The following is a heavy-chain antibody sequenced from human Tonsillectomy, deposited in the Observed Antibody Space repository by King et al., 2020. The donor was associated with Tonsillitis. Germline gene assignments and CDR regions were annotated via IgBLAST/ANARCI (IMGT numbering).Heavy chain of an antibody. CDR1: GFTFSSYW. Sequence: VQLVESGGGLVQPGGSLRLSCAASGFTFSSYWMSWVRQAPGKGLEWVANIKHDGSDKYYVDSVKGRFTISRDNAKNSLYLQMNSLRAEDTAVYYCARGGKDGVTARPLDYWGQGTLVTVSS. D-gene: IGHD2-21*02. J-gene: IGHJ4*02. CDR3: ARGGKDGVTARPLDY. CDR2: IKHDGSDK. V-gene: IGHV3-7*03.